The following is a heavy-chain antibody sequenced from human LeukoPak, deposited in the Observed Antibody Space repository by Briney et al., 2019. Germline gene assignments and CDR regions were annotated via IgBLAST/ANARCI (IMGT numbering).Heavy chain of an antibody. CDR2: ISPTGSTT. V-gene: IGHV3-74*01. J-gene: IGHJ4*02. CDR3: ARGPNGNWSGLDF. CDR1: GFSFSGHW. D-gene: IGHD1-1*01. Sequence: PGGSLRLSCTASGFSFSGHWVHWARQLPGKGLVWVSRISPTGSTTSYADSVKGRFTVSRDNAKNTLYLQVNNLRAEDTAVYYCARGPNGNWSGLDFWGQGTLLTVSS.